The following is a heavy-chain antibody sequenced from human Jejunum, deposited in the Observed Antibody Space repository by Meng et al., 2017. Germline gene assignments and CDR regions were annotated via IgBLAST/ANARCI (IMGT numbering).Heavy chain of an antibody. CDR3: ARGNEYSNYGADF. CDR1: GGSISDYY. J-gene: IGHJ4*02. CDR2: INDNGST. V-gene: IGHV4-34*01. Sequence: QVKLQQWGAGLLKPSETLSLTCAVYGGSISDYYWTWIRQPPGKGLEWIGEINDNGSTNYNPSLKSRVTISVGTSKSQFYLRVSSVTAADTAVYYCARGNEYSNYGADFWGQGTLVTVSS. D-gene: IGHD4-11*01.